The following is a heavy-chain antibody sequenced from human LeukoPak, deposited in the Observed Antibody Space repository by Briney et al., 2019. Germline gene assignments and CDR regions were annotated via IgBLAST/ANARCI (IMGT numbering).Heavy chain of an antibody. CDR3: ATALYSGYDAFDY. D-gene: IGHD5-12*01. V-gene: IGHV1-24*01. CDR1: GYTLTELS. Sequence: ASVKVSCKVSGYTLTELSMHWVRQAPGKGLEWMGGFDPEDGETIYAQKFQGRVTMTEDTSTDTAYMELSSLRSEDMAVYYCATALYSGYDAFDYWGQGTLVTVPS. J-gene: IGHJ4*02. CDR2: FDPEDGET.